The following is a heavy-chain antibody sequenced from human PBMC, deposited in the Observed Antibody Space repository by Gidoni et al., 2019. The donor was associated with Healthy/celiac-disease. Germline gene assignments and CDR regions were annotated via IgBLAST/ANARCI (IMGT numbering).Heavy chain of an antibody. CDR3: AKDKGWFGEPIDY. D-gene: IGHD3-10*01. Sequence: QVQLVESGGGVVQPGRSLRLSCAASGFTFSSYGMHWVRQAPGKGLEWVAVISYDGSNKYYADSVKGRFTISRDNSKNTLYLQMNSLRAEDTAVYYCAKDKGWFGEPIDYWGQGTLVTVSS. V-gene: IGHV3-30*18. CDR2: ISYDGSNK. J-gene: IGHJ4*02. CDR1: GFTFSSYG.